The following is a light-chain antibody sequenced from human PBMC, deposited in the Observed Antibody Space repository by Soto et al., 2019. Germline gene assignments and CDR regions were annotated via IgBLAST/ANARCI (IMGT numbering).Light chain of an antibody. CDR2: SAS. J-gene: IGKJ2*01. Sequence: EIVMTQSPATLSVSPGERATLSCRASQSISTELAWYQQKAGQPPRLLIYSASTRATGVPARFTGSGSGSEFTLTISGLQSEDFAVYYCKQGHNWPLTFGQGTRLEI. CDR1: QSISTE. V-gene: IGKV3-15*01. CDR3: KQGHNWPLT.